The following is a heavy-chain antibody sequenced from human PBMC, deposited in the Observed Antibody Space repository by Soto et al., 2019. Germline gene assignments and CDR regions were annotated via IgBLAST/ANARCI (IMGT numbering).Heavy chain of an antibody. D-gene: IGHD2-2*01. CDR2: IIPIFGTA. Sequence: SVKVSCKASGGTFSSYAISWVRQAPGQGLEWMGGIIPIFGTANYAQKFQGRVTITADESTSTAYMELSSLRSEDTAVYYCATCSSTSCYVRTHYYYGMDVWGQGTTVTVSS. V-gene: IGHV1-69*13. J-gene: IGHJ6*02. CDR1: GGTFSSYA. CDR3: ATCSSTSCYVRTHYYYGMDV.